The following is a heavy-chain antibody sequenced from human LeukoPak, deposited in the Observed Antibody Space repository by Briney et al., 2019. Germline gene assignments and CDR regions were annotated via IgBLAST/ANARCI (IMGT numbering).Heavy chain of an antibody. D-gene: IGHD3-9*01. CDR3: TRQEYYDILTGQPVDY. V-gene: IGHV3-73*01. CDR1: GFTFSGSA. Sequence: PGGSLKLSCAASGFTFSGSAMHWVRQASGKGLEWVGRIRSKANSYATAYAASVTGRFTISRDDSKNTAYLQMNNLKTEDTAVYYCTRQEYYDILTGQPVDYWGQGTLVTVSS. J-gene: IGHJ4*02. CDR2: IRSKANSYAT.